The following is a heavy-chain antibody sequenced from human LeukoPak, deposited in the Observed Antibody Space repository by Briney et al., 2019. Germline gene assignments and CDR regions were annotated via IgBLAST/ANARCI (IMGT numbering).Heavy chain of an antibody. D-gene: IGHD2-8*01. Sequence: PSETLSLTCTVSSGSISSHYWNWIRQPPGKGLEWIGRIYTSGSTNYNPSLKSRVTMSVDTSKNQFSLKLSSVTAADTAVYYCARDIVLMDTNWFDPWGQGTLVTVSS. CDR3: ARDIVLMDTNWFDP. J-gene: IGHJ5*02. CDR1: SGSISSHY. V-gene: IGHV4-4*07. CDR2: IYTSGST.